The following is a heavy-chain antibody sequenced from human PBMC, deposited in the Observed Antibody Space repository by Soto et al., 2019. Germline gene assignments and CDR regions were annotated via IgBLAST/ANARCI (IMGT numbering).Heavy chain of an antibody. CDR2: ISSSGSTI. V-gene: IGHV3-48*03. CDR1: GFTFSSYE. D-gene: IGHD3-22*01. J-gene: IGHJ6*02. Sequence: GGSLRLSCAASGFTFSSYEMNWVRQAPGKGLEWVSYISSSGSTIYYADSVKGRFTISRDNAKNSLYLQMNSLRAEDTAVYYCARDQEDYYDSSGVRDYYGMDVWGQGTTVTVSS. CDR3: ARDQEDYYDSSGVRDYYGMDV.